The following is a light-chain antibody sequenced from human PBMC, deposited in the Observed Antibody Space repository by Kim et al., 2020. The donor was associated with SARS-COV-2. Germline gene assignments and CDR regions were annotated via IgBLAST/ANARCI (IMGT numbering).Light chain of an antibody. Sequence: AATGDRVTITCRASQGISSYVAWYQQKPGKAPKLLIYAASTLQSGVPSRFSGGGSRTDFTLTISCLQSEDFATYYCQQYYTYPSFGQGTKVEIK. CDR1: QGISSY. V-gene: IGKV1-8*01. CDR2: AAS. CDR3: QQYYTYPS. J-gene: IGKJ1*01.